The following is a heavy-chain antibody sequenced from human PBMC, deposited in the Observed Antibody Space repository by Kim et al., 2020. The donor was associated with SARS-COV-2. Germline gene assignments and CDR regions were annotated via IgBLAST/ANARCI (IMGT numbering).Heavy chain of an antibody. D-gene: IGHD3-9*01. Sequence: SETLSLTCAVYGGSFSGYYWSWIRQPPGKGLEWIGEINHSGSTNYNPSLKSRVTISVDTSKNQFSLKLSSVTAADTAVYYCARGLSHVLRYFDWLLSGAFDIWGQGTMVTVSS. CDR1: GGSFSGYY. V-gene: IGHV4-34*01. CDR3: ARGLSHVLRYFDWLLSGAFDI. J-gene: IGHJ3*02. CDR2: INHSGST.